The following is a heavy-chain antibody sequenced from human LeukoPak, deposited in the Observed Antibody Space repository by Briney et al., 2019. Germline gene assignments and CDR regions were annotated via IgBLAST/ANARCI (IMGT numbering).Heavy chain of an antibody. CDR1: GGSISSYY. V-gene: IGHV4-59*01. CDR2: IYYSGST. CDR3: ARVTAGTGWFDP. D-gene: IGHD6-19*01. J-gene: IGHJ5*02. Sequence: SETLSLTCTVSGGSISSYYWSWIRQPPGKGLEWIGYIYYSGSTNYNPSLKSRVTISEDTSKNQFSLKLSSVTAADTAVYYCARVTAGTGWFDPWGQGTLVTVSS.